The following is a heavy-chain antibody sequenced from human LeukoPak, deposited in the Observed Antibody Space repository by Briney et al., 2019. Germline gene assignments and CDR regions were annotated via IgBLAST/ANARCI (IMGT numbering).Heavy chain of an antibody. J-gene: IGHJ3*02. D-gene: IGHD6-13*01. CDR3: ARDRYSSSWFGDDAFDI. V-gene: IGHV3-11*04. CDR1: GFTFSDYY. CDR2: ISSSGSTI. Sequence: GGSLRLSCAASGFTFSDYYMSWIRQAPGKGLEWVSYISSSGSTIYYADSVKGRFTISRDNAKNSLYLQMNSLRAEDTAVYYCARDRYSSSWFGDDAFDIWGRGTMVTVSS.